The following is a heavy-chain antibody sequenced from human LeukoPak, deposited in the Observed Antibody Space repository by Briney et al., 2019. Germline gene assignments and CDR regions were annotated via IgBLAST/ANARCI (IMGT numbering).Heavy chain of an antibody. CDR1: GYTFTGYD. Sequence: APVRVSCKASGYTFTGYDINWVRQANGQGLEWMGWMNPYTGDTGYAQKFQGRVTMTRNTSIDTAYMELSGLRSEDTAVYYCTRGSLSGSSRDYWGQGTLVTVSS. CDR2: MNPYTGDT. J-gene: IGHJ4*02. D-gene: IGHD1-26*01. V-gene: IGHV1-8*01. CDR3: TRGSLSGSSRDY.